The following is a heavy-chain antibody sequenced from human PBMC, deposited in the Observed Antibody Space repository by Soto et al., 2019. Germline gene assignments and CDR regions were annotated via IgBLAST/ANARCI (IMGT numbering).Heavy chain of an antibody. J-gene: IGHJ6*03. D-gene: IGHD3-16*01. CDR3: AKALRFTFTTGYYMDV. CDR1: GFTVSSYA. Sequence: EVQLLESGGGLVQPGGSLRLSCAASGFTVSSYAMSWVRQAPGKGLEWVSVISGSGSTYSADSVKGRFTISRDSSKNTVYLQMNSLRAEDTAVYYCAKALRFTFTTGYYMDVWGRATTVTVSS. V-gene: IGHV3-23*01. CDR2: ISGSGST.